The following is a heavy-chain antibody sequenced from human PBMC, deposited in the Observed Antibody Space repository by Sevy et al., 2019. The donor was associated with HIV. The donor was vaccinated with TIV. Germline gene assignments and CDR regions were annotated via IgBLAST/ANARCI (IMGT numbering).Heavy chain of an antibody. J-gene: IGHJ6*03. V-gene: IGHV4-39*01. CDR2: ITDSGST. Sequence: SDTLSLTCSVTGGSIRRGDYFWGWIRQSPGKGLEWIGSITDSGSTYYNPSLKSRVTMSVDTSKNQFSLKLSSVTAADTAVHYCARLRGGYGNGWFYYYIDVWGKGTTVTVSS. D-gene: IGHD3-10*01. CDR1: GGSIRRGDYF. CDR3: ARLRGGYGNGWFYYYIDV.